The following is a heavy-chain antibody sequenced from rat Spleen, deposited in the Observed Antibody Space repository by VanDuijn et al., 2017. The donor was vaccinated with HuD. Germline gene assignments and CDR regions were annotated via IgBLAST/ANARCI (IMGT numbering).Heavy chain of an antibody. CDR3: ERSTYNNYFDS. Sequence: EVQLVESGGVLVQPGRSMKLSCAASGFTFSDYYMAWVRQAPKKGLEWVATISYDGSSTFYRDSVKGRFTISRDNAKSTLYLHLNSVTTEDTATYYCERSTYNNYFDSWGQGGMVTVSS. D-gene: IGHD1-10*01. J-gene: IGHJ2*01. CDR2: ISYDGSST. CDR1: GFTFSDYY. V-gene: IGHV5-22*01.